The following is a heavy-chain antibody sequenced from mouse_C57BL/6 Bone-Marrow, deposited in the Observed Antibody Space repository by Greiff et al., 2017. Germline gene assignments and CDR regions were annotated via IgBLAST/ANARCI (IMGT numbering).Heavy chain of an antibody. CDR2: ISSGSSTI. Sequence: DVQLVESGGGLVKPGGSLKLSCASSGFTFRDYGMHWVRQAPETGLEWVAYISSGSSTIYYADTVKGRFTISRDNAKNTLFLQMTSLSAENTVMYYCAGSHSLRAMDYWGQGTSVTVSS. V-gene: IGHV5-17*01. CDR3: AGSHSLRAMDY. D-gene: IGHD3-2*02. J-gene: IGHJ4*01. CDR1: GFTFRDYG.